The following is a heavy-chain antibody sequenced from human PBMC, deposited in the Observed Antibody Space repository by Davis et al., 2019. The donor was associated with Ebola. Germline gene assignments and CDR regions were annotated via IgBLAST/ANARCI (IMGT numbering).Heavy chain of an antibody. CDR3: ARETLSGYDREFDY. D-gene: IGHD5-12*01. V-gene: IGHV1-2*02. CDR2: INPNSGGT. CDR1: GYTFTGYY. J-gene: IGHJ4*02. Sequence: ASVKVSCKASGYTFTGYYMHWVRQAPGQGLEWMGWINPNSGGTNYAQKFQGRVTMTRDTSISTAYMELSRLRSDDTAVYYCARETLSGYDREFDYWGQGTLVTVSS.